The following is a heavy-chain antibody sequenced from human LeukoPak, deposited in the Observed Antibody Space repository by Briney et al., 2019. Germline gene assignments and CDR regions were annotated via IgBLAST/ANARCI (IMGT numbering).Heavy chain of an antibody. Sequence: PGGSLRLSCAASGFIFDDHGMHWVRQAPGKGLEWVSGISWSSGIIGYADSVKGRFTISRDNAKNSLYLQMNSLRAEDTALYYCAKVYDSSGHLSGPGAFDIWGQGTMVTVSS. D-gene: IGHD3-22*01. CDR3: AKVYDSSGHLSGPGAFDI. V-gene: IGHV3-9*01. J-gene: IGHJ3*02. CDR1: GFIFDDHG. CDR2: ISWSSGII.